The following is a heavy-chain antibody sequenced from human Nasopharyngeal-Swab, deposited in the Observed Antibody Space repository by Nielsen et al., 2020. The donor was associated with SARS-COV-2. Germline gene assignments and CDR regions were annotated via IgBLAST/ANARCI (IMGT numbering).Heavy chain of an antibody. CDR1: GFTVSSNY. CDR3: SRALEYSSSSWDY. Sequence: GGSLRLSCAASGFTVSSNYMSWVRQAPGKGLEWVSVIYSGGTPYYADAVKGRFTISRDNSNNTLYLQMNSLRAEGTAVYYCSRALEYSSSSWDYWVQGTLVTVSS. V-gene: IGHV3-53*01. J-gene: IGHJ4*02. CDR2: IYSGGTP. D-gene: IGHD6-6*01.